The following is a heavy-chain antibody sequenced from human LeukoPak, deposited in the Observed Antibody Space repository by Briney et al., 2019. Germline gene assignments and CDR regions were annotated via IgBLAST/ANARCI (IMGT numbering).Heavy chain of an antibody. Sequence: SETLSLTCTVSGVSISDYYWSWIRQPPGKGLEWIGSIYHSGSTYYNPSLKSRVTISVDTSKNQFSLKLSSVTAADTAVYYCARVYGSSLLYFDYWGQGTLVTVSS. CDR1: GVSISDYY. V-gene: IGHV4-38-2*02. J-gene: IGHJ4*02. CDR2: IYHSGST. CDR3: ARVYGSSLLYFDY. D-gene: IGHD6-13*01.